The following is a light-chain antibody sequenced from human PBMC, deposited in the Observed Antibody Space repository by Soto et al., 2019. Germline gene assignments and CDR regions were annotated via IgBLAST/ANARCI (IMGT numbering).Light chain of an antibody. V-gene: IGKV3-15*01. CDR1: QSVSRN. CDR3: QQYNNWPPIT. CDR2: DAS. Sequence: EIVMTQSPATLSVSPGERATLSCRASQSVSRNLAWYQQKPGQAPTLLIYDASTRATGIPASFSGSGSGTKFTLTISSLPSEDVAVYYCQQYNNWPPITFGQGTRLEIK. J-gene: IGKJ5*01.